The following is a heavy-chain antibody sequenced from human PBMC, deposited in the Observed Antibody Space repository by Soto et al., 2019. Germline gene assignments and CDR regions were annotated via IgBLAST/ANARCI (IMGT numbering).Heavy chain of an antibody. J-gene: IGHJ5*02. CDR3: ARDLDQWLVPWFDP. D-gene: IGHD6-19*01. Sequence: PGVSLRLSCAASGFTFSSYGMHWVRQAPGKGLEWVAVIWYDGSNKYCADSVKGRFTISRDNSKNTLYLQMNSLRAEDTAVYYCARDLDQWLVPWFDPWGQGTLVTSPQ. CDR2: IWYDGSNK. V-gene: IGHV3-33*01. CDR1: GFTFSSYG.